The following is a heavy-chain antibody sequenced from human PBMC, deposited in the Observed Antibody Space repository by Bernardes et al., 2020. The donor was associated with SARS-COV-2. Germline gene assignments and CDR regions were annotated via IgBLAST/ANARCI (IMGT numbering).Heavy chain of an antibody. Sequence: GESLKISCKGSGYSFTSYWISWVRQMPGKGLEWMGRIDPSDSYTNYSPSFQGHVTISADKSISTAYLQWSSLKASDTAMYYCARPTWSDCSSTSCYLWWAFDIWGQGTMVTVSS. CDR3: ARPTWSDCSSTSCYLWWAFDI. CDR2: IDPSDSYT. D-gene: IGHD2-2*01. J-gene: IGHJ3*02. CDR1: GYSFTSYW. V-gene: IGHV5-10-1*01.